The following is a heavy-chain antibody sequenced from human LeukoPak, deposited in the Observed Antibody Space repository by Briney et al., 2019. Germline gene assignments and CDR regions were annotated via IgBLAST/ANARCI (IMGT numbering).Heavy chain of an antibody. D-gene: IGHD1-26*01. V-gene: IGHV4-59*01. J-gene: IGHJ4*02. CDR3: ARTGGTGD. CDR1: GGSINSYY. Sequence: SETLSLTCTVSGGSINSYYWSWIRRPPGKGLEWIGYIYYSGSTNYNPSLKSRVTISVDTSKNQFSLKLTSVTAADTAVYYCARTGGTGDWGQGTLVTVSS. CDR2: IYYSGST.